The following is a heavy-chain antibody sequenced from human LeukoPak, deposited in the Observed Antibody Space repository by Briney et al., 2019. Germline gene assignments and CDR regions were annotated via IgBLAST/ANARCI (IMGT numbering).Heavy chain of an antibody. J-gene: IGHJ5*02. D-gene: IGHD3-10*01. CDR2: IYYGGST. CDR1: GYSISSGYY. CDR3: ARVSDWFDP. Sequence: SETLSLTCTVSGYSISSGYYWGWIRQPPGKGLQWIGNIYYGGSTYYNPSLKSRVTIFLDMSKNQLSLKLTSVTAADTAVYYCARVSDWFDPWGQGTLVTVSS. V-gene: IGHV4-38-2*02.